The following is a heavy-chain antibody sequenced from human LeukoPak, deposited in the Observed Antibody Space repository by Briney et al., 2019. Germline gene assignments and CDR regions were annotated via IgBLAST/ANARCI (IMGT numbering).Heavy chain of an antibody. D-gene: IGHD6-13*01. V-gene: IGHV1-2*02. Sequence: ASVKVSCKASGYTSTSYYMHWVRQAPGQGLEWMGWINPNSGGTNYAQKFQGRVTMTRDTSISTAYMELSRLRSDDTAVYYCARDRTLAAAGNPFDYWGQGTLVTVSS. CDR3: ARDRTLAAAGNPFDY. CDR2: INPNSGGT. CDR1: GYTSTSYY. J-gene: IGHJ4*02.